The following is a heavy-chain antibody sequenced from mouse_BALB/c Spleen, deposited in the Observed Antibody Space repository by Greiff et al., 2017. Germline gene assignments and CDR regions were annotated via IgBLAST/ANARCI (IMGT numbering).Heavy chain of an antibody. CDR1: GYSFTGYT. CDR3: ARNGEACHGD. J-gene: IGHJ2*01. V-gene: IGHV1-25*01. Sequence: VQLQRSGTELVKPGASMKLSCKASGYSFTGYTMTWVKQSHGKNLEWSGLINPYNVGTRYNQKVKGKATLTVDKSSRAAYMELHSQTSEDSAVYYCARNGEACHGDWGEGNTLAVSS. CDR2: INPYNVGT. D-gene: IGHD6-1*01.